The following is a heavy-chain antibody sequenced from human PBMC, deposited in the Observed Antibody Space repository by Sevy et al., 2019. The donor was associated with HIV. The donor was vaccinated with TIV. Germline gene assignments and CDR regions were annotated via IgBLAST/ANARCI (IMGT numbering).Heavy chain of an antibody. J-gene: IGHJ4*02. D-gene: IGHD3-22*01. CDR1: GFTLSSYW. CDR2: IKQDGSGK. V-gene: IGHV3-7*01. CDR3: ARARAYYYDNSGYSFDY. Sequence: GGSLRLSCAASGFTLSSYWMSWVRQAPGKGLEWVANIKQDGSGKNYVDSVKGRFTISRDNAKNSLYLQMNSLRVEDTAAYYCARARAYYYDNSGYSFDYWGQGTLVTVSS.